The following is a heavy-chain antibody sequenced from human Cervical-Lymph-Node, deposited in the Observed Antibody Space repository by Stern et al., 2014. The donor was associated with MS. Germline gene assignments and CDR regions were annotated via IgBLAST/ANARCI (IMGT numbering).Heavy chain of an antibody. V-gene: IGHV3-9*01. D-gene: IGHD5-18*01. CDR1: GFTFDDYA. CDR3: AKGRGYILDY. CDR2: ISWNSGSI. Sequence: QLVESGGGLVQPGRSLRLSCAASGFTFDDYAMHWVRQAPGNGLEWVSGISWNSGSIGYADSVKGRFTISRDNAKNSLYLQMNSLRAEDTALYYCAKGRGYILDYWGQGTLVTVSS. J-gene: IGHJ4*02.